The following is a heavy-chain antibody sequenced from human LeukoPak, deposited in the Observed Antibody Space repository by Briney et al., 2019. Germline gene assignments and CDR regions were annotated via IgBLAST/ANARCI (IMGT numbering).Heavy chain of an antibody. CDR1: GGSVSNGSYY. V-gene: IGHV4-61*01. CDR3: ARVGRREDFWSGYYTGTPNFYFDY. Sequence: PSETLSLTCTVSGGSVSNGSYYWSWIRQPPGKGLEWIGYIYYSGSTNHNPSLKSRVTISVDTSKNQFSLKLSSVTAADTAVYYCARVGRREDFWSGYYTGTPNFYFDYWGQGTLVTVSS. D-gene: IGHD3-3*01. CDR2: IYYSGST. J-gene: IGHJ4*02.